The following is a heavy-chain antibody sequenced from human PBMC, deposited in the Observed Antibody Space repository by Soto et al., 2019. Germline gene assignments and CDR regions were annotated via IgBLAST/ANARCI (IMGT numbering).Heavy chain of an antibody. D-gene: IGHD3-3*01. V-gene: IGHV4-31*03. J-gene: IGHJ4*02. CDR3: ARASGITIFGVVIIGPRHTYFDY. CDR1: GGSISSGGYY. CDR2: IYYSGST. Sequence: LSETLSLTCTVSGGSISSGGYYWSWIRQHPGKGLEWIGYIYYSGSTYYNPSLKSRVTISVDTSKNQFSLKLSSVTAADTAVYYCARASGITIFGVVIIGPRHTYFDYWGQGTLVTVSS.